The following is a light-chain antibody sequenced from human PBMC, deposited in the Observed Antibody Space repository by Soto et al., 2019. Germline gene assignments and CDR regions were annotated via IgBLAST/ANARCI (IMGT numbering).Light chain of an antibody. J-gene: IGLJ3*02. V-gene: IGLV1-36*01. CDR3: AAWDDSLNGPV. CDR2: YDD. CDR1: SSNIGNNG. Sequence: QSVLTQPPSVSEAPRQRVTISCSGNSSNIGNNGVNWYQQLPGKAPKLLIYYDDLLPSGVSDRFSGSKSGTSASLAISGLQSDAEADYYCAAWDDSLNGPVFGGGTKLTVL.